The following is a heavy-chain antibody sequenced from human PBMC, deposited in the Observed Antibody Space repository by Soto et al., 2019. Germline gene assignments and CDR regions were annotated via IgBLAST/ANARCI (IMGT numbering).Heavy chain of an antibody. Sequence: GGSLRLSCAASGFTFSSYAMHWVRQAPGKGLEWVAVISYDGSNKYYADSVKGRFTISRDNSKNALYLQMNSLRAEDTAVYYCARVRRVEYYYYYYGMDVWGQGTTVTVSS. CDR1: GFTFSSYA. CDR2: ISYDGSNK. V-gene: IGHV3-30-3*01. J-gene: IGHJ6*02. D-gene: IGHD2-15*01. CDR3: ARVRRVEYYYYYYGMDV.